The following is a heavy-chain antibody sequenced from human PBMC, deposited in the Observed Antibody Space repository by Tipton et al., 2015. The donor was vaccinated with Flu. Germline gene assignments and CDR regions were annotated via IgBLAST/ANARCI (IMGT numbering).Heavy chain of an antibody. CDR1: GFTFTSYA. CDR3: AKGAGKDYGRAPDY. V-gene: IGHV3-23*01. D-gene: IGHD4/OR15-4a*01. CDR2: ISGTGGST. J-gene: IGHJ4*02. Sequence: SLRLSCSAPGFTFTSYAMSWVRQAPGKGLEWLSAISGTGGSTYDADSVKGRFTISRDNSKNTLSLQMYSLRAEDTAVYYCAKGAGKDYGRAPDYWGQGVLVIVSS.